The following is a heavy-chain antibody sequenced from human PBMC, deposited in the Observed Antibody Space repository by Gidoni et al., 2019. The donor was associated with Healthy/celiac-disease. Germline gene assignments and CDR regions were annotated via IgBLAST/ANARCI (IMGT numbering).Heavy chain of an antibody. D-gene: IGHD4-17*01. CDR1: GFTFSSYA. J-gene: IGHJ4*02. Sequence: EVQLLESGGGLVQPGGSLRLSCAAPGFTFSSYAMSWVRQAPGKGLEWVSAISGSGGSTYYADSVKGRFTISRDNSKNTLYLQMNSLRAEDTAVYYCAKHDYGDYGGGYWGQGTLVTVSS. CDR2: ISGSGGST. V-gene: IGHV3-23*01. CDR3: AKHDYGDYGGGY.